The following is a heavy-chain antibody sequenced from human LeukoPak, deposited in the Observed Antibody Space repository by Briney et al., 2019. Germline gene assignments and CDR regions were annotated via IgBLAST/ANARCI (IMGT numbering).Heavy chain of an antibody. J-gene: IGHJ4*02. Sequence: SETLSLTCTVSGGSISSSSHYWGWIRQPPGKGLEWIGNIYYNGGTYYNPSLKSRVTISVDTSKKQFSLKLSSVTAADTAVYYCASVVVAATCFDFWGQGNLVTASS. CDR1: GGSISSSSHY. V-gene: IGHV4-39*01. CDR3: ASVVVAATCFDF. CDR2: IYYNGGT. D-gene: IGHD2-15*01.